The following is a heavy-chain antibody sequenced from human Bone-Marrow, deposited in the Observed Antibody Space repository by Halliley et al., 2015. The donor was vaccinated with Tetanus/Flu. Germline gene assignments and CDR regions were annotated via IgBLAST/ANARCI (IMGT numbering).Heavy chain of an antibody. J-gene: IGHJ4*02. V-gene: IGHV4-59*01. D-gene: IGHD6-13*01. CDR2: IHFSGTS. Sequence: GLEFIAIIHFSGTSNSNPSLESRVTISMDTSKRQFSLKLRPMTAADSAVYYCAAAPNLNYFDFWGQGSLVTVSS. CDR3: AAAPNLNYFDF.